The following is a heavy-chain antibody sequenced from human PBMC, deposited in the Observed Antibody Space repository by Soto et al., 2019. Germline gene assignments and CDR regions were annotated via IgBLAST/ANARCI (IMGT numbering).Heavy chain of an antibody. CDR2: IIPTIGII. CDR3: AGDPDSHYNDSHASSYP. Sequence: SVKVSCKASGGTFSTYTITWVRQAPGQGLEWMGRIIPTIGIINYAQKFQGRVTITADKFTGTAYMELTRLRSDDTAVYYCAGDPDSHYNDSHASSYPWGQGTLVTVSS. V-gene: IGHV1-69*04. J-gene: IGHJ5*02. CDR1: GGTFSTYT. D-gene: IGHD3-22*01.